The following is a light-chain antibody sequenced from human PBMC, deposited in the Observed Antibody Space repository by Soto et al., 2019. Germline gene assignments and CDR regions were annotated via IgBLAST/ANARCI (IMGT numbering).Light chain of an antibody. Sequence: QSVLIQPPSASGTPGQRVTISCPGSDSDIGSNYVYWYQQLPGAAPKLLIYKNNQRPSGVPDRFSGSKSGTSASLAISGLRSEDEADYYCATWDDSLSGWVFGGGTKLAV. V-gene: IGLV1-47*01. CDR2: KNN. CDR1: DSDIGSNY. CDR3: ATWDDSLSGWV. J-gene: IGLJ3*02.